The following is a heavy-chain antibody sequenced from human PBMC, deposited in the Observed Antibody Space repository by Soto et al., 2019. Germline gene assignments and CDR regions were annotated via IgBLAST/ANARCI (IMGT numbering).Heavy chain of an antibody. V-gene: IGHV3-15*07. J-gene: IGHJ4*02. CDR1: GFTFSNAW. Sequence: EVQLMESGGGLVKPGGSLRLSCAASGFTFSNAWMNWVRQAPGKGLEWVGRIKSKTDGGTTDYAAPVKGRFTISRDDSKNTLYLQMNSLKTEDTAVYYCTTDRPRGKYYYDSSGPGHYFDYWGQGTLVTVSS. CDR2: IKSKTDGGTT. D-gene: IGHD3-22*01. CDR3: TTDRPRGKYYYDSSGPGHYFDY.